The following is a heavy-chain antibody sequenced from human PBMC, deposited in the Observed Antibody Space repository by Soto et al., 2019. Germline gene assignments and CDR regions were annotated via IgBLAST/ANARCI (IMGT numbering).Heavy chain of an antibody. CDR2: INPSGGST. D-gene: IGHD4-17*01. Sequence: QVQLVQSGAEVKKPGASVKVSCKASGYTFTSYYMHWVRQAPGQGLEWMGIINPSGGSTSYAQKFQGRVTMTRDTSTSTVYMELSSLRSEDTAVYYCARAWARATVVTPDGYWGQGTLVTVSS. CDR3: ARAWARATVVTPDGY. CDR1: GYTFTSYY. J-gene: IGHJ4*02. V-gene: IGHV1-46*01.